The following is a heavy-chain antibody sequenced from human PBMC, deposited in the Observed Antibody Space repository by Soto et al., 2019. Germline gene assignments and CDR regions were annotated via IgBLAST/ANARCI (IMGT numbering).Heavy chain of an antibody. CDR2: ISQTGAT. Sequence: LSLTCAVSGGSITSGNSYSWAWIRQPPGRGLEWIGSISQTGATSYNPSLKSRVSVSLDKSKNQFSLRLSSVTAADMAVYYCARAVSPYFGTWFDPWGQGTLVTVSS. V-gene: IGHV4-30-2*01. D-gene: IGHD3-10*01. CDR3: ARAVSPYFGTWFDP. J-gene: IGHJ5*02. CDR1: GGSITSGNSYS.